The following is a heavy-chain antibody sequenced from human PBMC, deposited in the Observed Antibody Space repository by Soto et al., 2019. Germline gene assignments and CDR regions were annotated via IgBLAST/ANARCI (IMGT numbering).Heavy chain of an antibody. J-gene: IGHJ3*02. CDR3: AREIGDYYPRGGAFDI. Sequence: GGSLRLSCAASGFTFSSYSMNWVRQAPGKGLEWVSYISSSSSTIYYADSVKGRFTISRDNAKNSLYLQMNSLRAEDTAVYYCAREIGDYYPRGGAFDIWGQGTMVTVSS. V-gene: IGHV3-48*01. D-gene: IGHD4-17*01. CDR1: GFTFSSYS. CDR2: ISSSSSTI.